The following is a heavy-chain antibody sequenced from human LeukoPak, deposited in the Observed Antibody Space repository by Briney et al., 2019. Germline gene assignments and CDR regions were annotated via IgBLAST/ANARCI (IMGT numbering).Heavy chain of an antibody. V-gene: IGHV4-61*01. CDR1: GGSVSSGSYY. CDR3: AGGSGSYYYYGMDV. CDR2: IYYSGST. D-gene: IGHD3-10*01. Sequence: SETLSLTCTVSGGSVSSGSYYWSWIRQPPGKGLEWIGYIYYSGSTSYNPSLKSRVTISVDTSKNQFSLKLSSVTAADTAVYYCAGGSGSYYYYGMDVWGKGTTVTVSS. J-gene: IGHJ6*04.